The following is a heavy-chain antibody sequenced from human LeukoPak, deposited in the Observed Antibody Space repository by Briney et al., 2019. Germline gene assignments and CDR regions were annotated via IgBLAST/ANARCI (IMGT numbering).Heavy chain of an antibody. CDR3: ASTPSSYCSGGSCFLY. V-gene: IGHV4-30-2*01. CDR2: IYHNGNT. D-gene: IGHD2-15*01. J-gene: IGHJ4*02. CDR1: GGSISRGGYS. Sequence: SETLSLTCAVSGGSISRGGYSWSWIRQPPGKGPEWIGYIYHNGNTYYNPSLKSRVTISVDRSKNQISLKLSSVTAADTAMYYCASTPSSYCSGGSCFLYWGQGTLVTVSS.